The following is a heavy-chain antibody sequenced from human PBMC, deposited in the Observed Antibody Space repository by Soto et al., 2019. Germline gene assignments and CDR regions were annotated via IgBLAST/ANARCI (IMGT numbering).Heavy chain of an antibody. Sequence: GGSLRLSCVTSGFTMSNYVMNWVRQAPGKGLEWISAITRTSGTTYYADSVKGRSTVSRDNSKNTLFLQLSNLRADDTATYYCATSSRDRITVFGEVMNHPFVNWFDRWGQGTLLTVSS. J-gene: IGHJ5*02. CDR2: ITRTSGTT. V-gene: IGHV3-23*01. CDR1: GFTMSNYV. D-gene: IGHD3-3*01. CDR3: ATSSRDRITVFGEVMNHPFVNWFDR.